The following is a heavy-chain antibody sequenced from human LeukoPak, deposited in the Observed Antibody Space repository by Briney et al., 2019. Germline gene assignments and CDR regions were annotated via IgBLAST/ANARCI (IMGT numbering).Heavy chain of an antibody. Sequence: SQTLSLTCVVSGDSVSSKNGAWNWIRQSPSRGLEWLGRTYYRSKWYNDYAESMEGRMTISQDTSKNQYSLHLDSVTPDDTAVYYCARDFGTTGWHTFDYWGQGTLVTVSS. J-gene: IGHJ4*02. CDR3: ARDFGTTGWHTFDY. V-gene: IGHV6-1*01. CDR1: GDSVSSKNGA. D-gene: IGHD6-19*01. CDR2: TYYRSKWYN.